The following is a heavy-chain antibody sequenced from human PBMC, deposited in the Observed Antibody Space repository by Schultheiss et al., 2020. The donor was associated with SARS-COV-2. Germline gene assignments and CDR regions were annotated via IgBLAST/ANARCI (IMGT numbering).Heavy chain of an antibody. V-gene: IGHV4-59*01. CDR3: ARDQGDTNWNVRFDP. J-gene: IGHJ5*02. CDR2: IYYSGST. Sequence: SETLSLTCTVSGGSISSYYWSWIRQPPGKGLEWIGYIYYSGSTNYNPSLKSRVTISVDTSKNQFSLKLSSVTAADTAVYYCARDQGDTNWNVRFDPWGQGTLVTVSS. D-gene: IGHD1-20*01. CDR1: GGSISSYY.